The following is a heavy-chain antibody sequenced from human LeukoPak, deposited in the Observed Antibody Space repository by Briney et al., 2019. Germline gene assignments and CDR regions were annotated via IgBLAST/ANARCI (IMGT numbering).Heavy chain of an antibody. D-gene: IGHD2-2*01. V-gene: IGHV1-69*04. CDR3: ARGVVPAASNLAY. CDR1: GGTFSSYA. CDR2: IIPILGIA. Sequence: SVKVSCKASGGTFSSYAISWVRQAPGQGLGWMGRIIPILGIANYAQKFQGRVTITADKSTSTAYMELSSLRSEDTAVYYCARGVVPAASNLAYWGQGTLVTVSS. J-gene: IGHJ4*02.